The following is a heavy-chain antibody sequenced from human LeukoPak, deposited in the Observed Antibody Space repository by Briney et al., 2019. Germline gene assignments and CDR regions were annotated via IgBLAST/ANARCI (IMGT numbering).Heavy chain of an antibody. CDR3: ATDLGYCSGGSCYSNY. J-gene: IGHJ4*02. V-gene: IGHV1-24*01. CDR2: FDPEDGET. CDR1: GYILTELS. D-gene: IGHD2-15*01. Sequence: AAVKVSCKVSGYILTELSMHWVRQAPGKGLEWMGGFDPEDGETIYAQKFQGRVTMTEDTSTDTAYMELSILRSEDTAVYYCATDLGYCSGGSCYSNYWGQGTLVTVSS.